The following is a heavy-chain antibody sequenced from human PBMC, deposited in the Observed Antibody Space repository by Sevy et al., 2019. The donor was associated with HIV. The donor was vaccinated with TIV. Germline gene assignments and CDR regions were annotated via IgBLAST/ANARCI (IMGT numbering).Heavy chain of an antibody. CDR3: ARGNSGSFDY. D-gene: IGHD3-22*01. V-gene: IGHV3-7*04. CDR1: GFSFSNYW. CDR2: IKQDEGEK. Sequence: GGSLRLSCAASGFSFSNYWMHWVRQAPGKGLEWVTNIKQDEGEKYYVASVKGRFTISRDNAKNSLYLQMNSLRPEDTAVYYCARGNSGSFDYWGQGTLVTVSS. J-gene: IGHJ4*02.